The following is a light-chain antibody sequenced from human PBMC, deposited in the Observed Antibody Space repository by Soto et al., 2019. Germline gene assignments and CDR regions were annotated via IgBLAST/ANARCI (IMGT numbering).Light chain of an antibody. Sequence: EIVMTQSPGTLSVSPGERATLSCRASRSVNSNLAWYQQKPGQSPRLLIYGASTRATGIPVRFTGSGSGTECTLTISSLQSEDFAVYYCQQYNNWPSLTFGGGTKVEIK. CDR1: RSVNSN. CDR3: QQYNNWPSLT. J-gene: IGKJ4*01. CDR2: GAS. V-gene: IGKV3-15*01.